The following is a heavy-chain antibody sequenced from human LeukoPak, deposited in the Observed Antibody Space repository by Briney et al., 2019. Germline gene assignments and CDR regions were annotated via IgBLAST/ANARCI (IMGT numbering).Heavy chain of an antibody. CDR3: VRSGSYSYYYYYMDV. CDR2: ISAYNGNT. CDR1: GYTFTSYG. D-gene: IGHD1-26*01. Sequence: ASVKVSCKASGYTFTSYGISWVRQAPGQGLEWMGWISAYNGNTNYAQKLQGGVTMTTDTSTSTAYMELRSLRSDDTAVYYCVRSGSYSYYYYYMDVWGKGTTVTVSS. J-gene: IGHJ6*03. V-gene: IGHV1-18*01.